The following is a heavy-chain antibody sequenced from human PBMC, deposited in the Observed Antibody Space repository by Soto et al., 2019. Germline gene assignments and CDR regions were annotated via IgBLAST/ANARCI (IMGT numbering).Heavy chain of an antibody. CDR1: GFTFISYW. J-gene: IGHJ6*02. Sequence: WGSLRLSCAASGFTFISYWIHCFRQSPFKGLVWVSRINSDGSSTSYADSVKGRFTISRDNAKNTLYPQMNSLRAEDTAVYYYARPSSSGWPQMNAWGQGTTVTVSS. D-gene: IGHD6-19*01. V-gene: IGHV3-74*01. CDR3: ARPSSSGWPQMNA. CDR2: INSDGSST.